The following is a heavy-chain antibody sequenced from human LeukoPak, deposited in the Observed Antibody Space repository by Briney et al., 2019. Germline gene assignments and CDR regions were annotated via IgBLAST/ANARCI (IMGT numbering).Heavy chain of an antibody. CDR2: IKADGSGT. CDR1: GFTIGPYA. CDR3: AKDAVAGSNDAFDI. D-gene: IGHD6-19*01. J-gene: IGHJ3*02. V-gene: IGHV3-23*03. Sequence: GGSLRLSCAASGFTIGPYAMYWVRQGPGRGLEWVSVIKADGSGTFYADSVRGRFTISRDNSKNTLYLQMNSLRAEDTAVYYCAKDAVAGSNDAFDIWGQGTMVTVSS.